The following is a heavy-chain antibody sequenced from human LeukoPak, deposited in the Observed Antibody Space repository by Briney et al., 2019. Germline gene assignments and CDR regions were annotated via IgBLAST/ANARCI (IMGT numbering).Heavy chain of an antibody. D-gene: IGHD1-20*01. J-gene: IGHJ3*02. CDR3: ARASTHRYNWKSGQLNDAFDI. CDR2: IYFSGST. V-gene: IGHV4-39*07. Sequence: KASETLSLTCTVSGGSITSSSYYWGWIRQPPGKGLEWIGSIYFSGSTYHNPSLKSRVTISVDTSKNQLSLKLSSVTAADTAVYYCARASTHRYNWKSGQLNDAFDIWGQGTMVTVSS. CDR1: GGSITSSSYY.